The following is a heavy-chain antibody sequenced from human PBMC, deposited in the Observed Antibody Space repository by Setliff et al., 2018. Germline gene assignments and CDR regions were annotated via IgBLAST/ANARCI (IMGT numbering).Heavy chain of an antibody. CDR2: TIPNFGTT. V-gene: IGHV1-69*05. CDR3: AREVLPLVREEAFYI. CDR1: GGTFSSYG. Sequence: ASVKVSCKASGGTFSSYGISWVRQAPGQGLEWLGGTIPNFGTTDYAQKFHGRVTIITDESTSTAYVELSSLRSEDTAVYYCAREVLPLVREEAFYIWGQGTMVTVSS. D-gene: IGHD2-2*01. J-gene: IGHJ3*02.